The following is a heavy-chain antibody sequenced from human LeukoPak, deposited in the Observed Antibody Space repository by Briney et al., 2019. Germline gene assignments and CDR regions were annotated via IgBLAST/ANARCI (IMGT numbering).Heavy chain of an antibody. CDR1: GFTFRNYL. CDR2: TKPDGSAE. Sequence: GGSLRLSCAASGFTFRNYLMGWVRQAPGKGLEWVANTKPDGSAEYYADSVRGRFTTSRDNANNFLYLQMNRLRAEDTAVYYCARDCGLNTNFDYWGQGTLVTVSS. J-gene: IGHJ4*02. V-gene: IGHV3-7*01. CDR3: ARDCGLNTNFDY. D-gene: IGHD2-21*01.